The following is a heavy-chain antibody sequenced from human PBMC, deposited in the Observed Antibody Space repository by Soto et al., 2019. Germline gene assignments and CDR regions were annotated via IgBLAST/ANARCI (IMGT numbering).Heavy chain of an antibody. D-gene: IGHD1-26*01. CDR2: ISYDGSNK. CDR3: AKDVVVGATTGLGDYYYYYGMDV. J-gene: IGHJ6*02. V-gene: IGHV3-30*18. CDR1: GFTFSSYG. Sequence: GGSLRLSCAASGFTFSSYGMHWVRQAPGKGLDRVAVISYDGSNKYYADSVKGRFTISRDNSKNSLYLQMNSLRAEDTAVYYCAKDVVVGATTGLGDYYYYYGMDVWGQGTTVTVSS.